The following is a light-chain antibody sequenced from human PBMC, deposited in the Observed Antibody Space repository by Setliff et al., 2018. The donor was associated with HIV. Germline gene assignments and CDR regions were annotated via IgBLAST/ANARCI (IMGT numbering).Light chain of an antibody. V-gene: IGLV3-21*04. Sequence: YELTQPPSVSVAPGKTARITCGGNNIGSKSVHWYQQKPGQAPVLVISYDSDRPSGIPERFSGSNSGNTATLTISRVEAGDEADYYCQVWDSSSDHPYVFGTGTKVTV. CDR2: YDS. J-gene: IGLJ1*01. CDR1: NIGSKS. CDR3: QVWDSSSDHPYV.